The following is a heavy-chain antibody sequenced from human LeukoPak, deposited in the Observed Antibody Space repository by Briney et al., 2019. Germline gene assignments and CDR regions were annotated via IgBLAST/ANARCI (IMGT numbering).Heavy chain of an antibody. V-gene: IGHV4-34*01. D-gene: IGHD3-10*01. CDR1: GGSFSGYY. Sequence: PSETLSLTCAVYGGSFSGYYWSWIRQPPGKGLEWIGEINHSGSTNYNPSLKSRVTISVDTSKNQFSLKLSSVTAADTAVYYCAREPQKSGGGFDYWGQGTLVTVSS. J-gene: IGHJ4*02. CDR2: INHSGST. CDR3: AREPQKSGGGFDY.